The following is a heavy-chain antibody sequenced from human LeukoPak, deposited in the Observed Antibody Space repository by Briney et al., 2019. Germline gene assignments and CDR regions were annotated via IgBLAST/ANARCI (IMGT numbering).Heavy chain of an antibody. J-gene: IGHJ4*02. V-gene: IGHV1-18*01. Sequence: ASVKVSCKTSGYSFILYGISWVRQAPGQGPEWMGWISTSTGDTKYTQKFQGRVTLTTDTSTSTAYMELSRLRSDDTAVYYCARDLGRLRYFDWLLSSPLYFDYWGQGTLVTVSS. CDR3: ARDLGRLRYFDWLLSSPLYFDY. CDR1: GYSFILYG. CDR2: ISTSTGDT. D-gene: IGHD3-9*01.